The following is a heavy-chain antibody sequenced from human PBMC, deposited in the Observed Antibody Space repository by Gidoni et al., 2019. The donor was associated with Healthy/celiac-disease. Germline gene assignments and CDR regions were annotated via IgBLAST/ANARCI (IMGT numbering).Heavy chain of an antibody. Sequence: EVQLLASGGGLVQPGGSLRLSCAAPGLTFLSYAMSWVRQAPGKGLEWVSAISGSGGSTYYADSVKGRFTISRDNSKNTLYLQMNSLRAEDTAVYYCAKIGYSSGWYGGGIDYWGQGTLVTVSS. CDR2: ISGSGGST. CDR1: GLTFLSYA. CDR3: AKIGYSSGWYGGGIDY. D-gene: IGHD6-19*01. V-gene: IGHV3-23*01. J-gene: IGHJ4*02.